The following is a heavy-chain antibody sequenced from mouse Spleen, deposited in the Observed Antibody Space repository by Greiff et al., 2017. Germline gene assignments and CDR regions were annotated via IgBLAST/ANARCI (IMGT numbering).Heavy chain of an antibody. Sequence: VKLVESGAELVRPGASVKMSCKASGYTFTSYTMHWVKQRPGQGLEWIGYINPSSGYTKYNQKFKDKATLTADKSSSTAYMQLSSLTSEDSAVYYCARADSSGLLFDFWGQGTTLTVSS. CDR2: INPSSGYT. J-gene: IGHJ2*01. D-gene: IGHD3-2*01. V-gene: IGHV1-4*01. CDR3: ARADSSGLLFDF. CDR1: GYTFTSYT.